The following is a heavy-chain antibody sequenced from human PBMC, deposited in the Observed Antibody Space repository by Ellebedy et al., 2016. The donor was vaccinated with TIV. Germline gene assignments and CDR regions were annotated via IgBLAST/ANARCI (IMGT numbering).Heavy chain of an antibody. CDR3: ARDLQMSTMIVVNDAFDI. D-gene: IGHD3-22*01. Sequence: GESLKISCAASGFTFSSYAMSWVRQAPGKGLEWVANIKQDGSEKYYVDSVKGRFTISRDNAKNSLYLQMNSLRAEDTAVYYCARDLQMSTMIVVNDAFDIWGQGTMVTVSS. J-gene: IGHJ3*02. V-gene: IGHV3-7*01. CDR1: GFTFSSYA. CDR2: IKQDGSEK.